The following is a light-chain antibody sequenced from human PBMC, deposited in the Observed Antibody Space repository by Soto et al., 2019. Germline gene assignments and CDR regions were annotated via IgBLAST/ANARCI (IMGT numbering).Light chain of an antibody. CDR1: SSDIGGDNY. Sequence: QSALTQPPSASGSPGQTVTISCTGTSSDIGGDNYVSWYQQHPGKAPKLMIYEVTKRPSGVPERFSGSKSASTASLTVSGLQDDDAADYCCCSYAGTDNFYVFGAGTKVTVL. V-gene: IGLV2-8*01. J-gene: IGLJ1*01. CDR3: CSYAGTDNFYV. CDR2: EVT.